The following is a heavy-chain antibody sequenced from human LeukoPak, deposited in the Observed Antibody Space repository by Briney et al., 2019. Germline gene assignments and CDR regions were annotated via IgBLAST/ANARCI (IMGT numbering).Heavy chain of an antibody. CDR1: GFAFSSYG. CDR3: AKDGASWRDPGAP. V-gene: IGHV3-30*18. J-gene: IGHJ5*02. D-gene: IGHD7-27*01. CDR2: ISYDGTNN. Sequence: RGSLRLSCAASGFAFSSYGMHWVRQAPGKGLEWMALISYDGTNNNYADSVKGRFTISRDDSKNTLYLQMNSLRAEDTAVYYCAKDGASWRDPGAPWGQGTLVTVSS.